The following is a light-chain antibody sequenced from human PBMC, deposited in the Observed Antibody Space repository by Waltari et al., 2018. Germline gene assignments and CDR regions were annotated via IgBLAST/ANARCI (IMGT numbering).Light chain of an antibody. V-gene: IGLV2-14*01. J-gene: IGLJ3*02. Sequence: QSALTQPASVSGSPGQSLTISCTGTSSDVGGYTYVSWYQQHPGKDPKLMIYDVSNRPSGVSNRFSGSKSGNTASLTISGLQAEDEADYYCSSYTSSSTHWVFGGGTKLTVL. CDR2: DVS. CDR3: SSYTSSSTHWV. CDR1: SSDVGGYTY.